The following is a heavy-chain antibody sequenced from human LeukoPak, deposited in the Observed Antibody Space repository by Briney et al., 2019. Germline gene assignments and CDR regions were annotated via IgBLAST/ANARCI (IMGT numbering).Heavy chain of an antibody. Sequence: SETLSLTCAVSGGSISSGGYSWSWIRQPPGKGLEWIGEINHSGSTNYNPSLKSRVTISVDTSKNQFSLKLSSVTAADTAVYYCARDNWNYVTGFDPWGQGTLVTVSS. CDR3: ARDNWNYVTGFDP. J-gene: IGHJ5*02. D-gene: IGHD1-7*01. V-gene: IGHV4-34*01. CDR2: INHSGST. CDR1: GGSISSGGYS.